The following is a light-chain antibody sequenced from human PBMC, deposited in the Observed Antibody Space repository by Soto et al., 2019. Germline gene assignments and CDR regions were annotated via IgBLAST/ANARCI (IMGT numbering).Light chain of an antibody. J-gene: IGKJ1*01. V-gene: IGKV1-17*01. CDR1: QGIRTD. CDR2: AAS. CDR3: LQHISYPPT. Sequence: DIQMTQSPSSLSASIGDRVTITCRASQGIRTDLGWYQQKPGKAPKRLIYAASSLQSGVPSRFSGSGSGTEFTLTISSLQPEDFATYYCLQHISYPPTFGLGTKVEIK.